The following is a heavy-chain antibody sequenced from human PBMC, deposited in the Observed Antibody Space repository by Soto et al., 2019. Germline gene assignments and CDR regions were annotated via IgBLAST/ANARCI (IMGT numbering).Heavy chain of an antibody. CDR3: VRVVAIPGYPDH. D-gene: IGHD5-12*01. V-gene: IGHV1-69*12. CDR1: GGTFSSYA. CDR2: IVPIVGTT. J-gene: IGHJ4*02. Sequence: QVQLVQSGAEVRQPASSVNVSCKTSGGTFSSYAISWVRQAPGQGLEWMGGIVPIVGTTTYAQKFQGRVTITADEATSTAYMQVSRLRSDDTAVYYCVRVVAIPGYPDHWGQGTLVTVSS.